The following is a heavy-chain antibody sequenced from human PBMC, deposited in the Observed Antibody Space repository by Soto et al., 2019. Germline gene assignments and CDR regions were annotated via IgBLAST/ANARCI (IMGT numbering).Heavy chain of an antibody. D-gene: IGHD6-19*01. CDR1: GGSISSYY. CDR2: IYYSGST. CDR3: ARQAPHRSGWFWFDT. J-gene: IGHJ5*02. V-gene: IGHV4-59*08. Sequence: SETLSLTCTVSGGSISSYYWSWIRQPPGKGLEWIGYIYYSGSTSYNPSLRSRVTISVDTSKNQFSLKLSSVTAADTAVYYCARQAPHRSGWFWFDTWGQGRLVTVPS.